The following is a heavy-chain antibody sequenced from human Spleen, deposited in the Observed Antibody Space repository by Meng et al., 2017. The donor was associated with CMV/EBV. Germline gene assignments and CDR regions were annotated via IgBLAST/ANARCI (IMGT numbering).Heavy chain of an antibody. CDR1: GGSISSYY. V-gene: IGHV4-59*01. CDR2: IYYSGST. D-gene: IGHD1-14*01. CDR3: ARAGGNHLPHAGEFDP. J-gene: IGHJ5*02. Sequence: GSLRLSCTVSGGSISSYYWSWIRQPPGKGLEWIGYIYYSGSTNYNPSLKSRVTISVDTSKNQFSLKLTSVTAADTAVYYCARAGGNHLPHAGEFDPWGQGTLVTVSS.